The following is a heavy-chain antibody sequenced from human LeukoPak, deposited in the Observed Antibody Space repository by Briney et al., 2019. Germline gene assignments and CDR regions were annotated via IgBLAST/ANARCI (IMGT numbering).Heavy chain of an antibody. Sequence: PSETLSLPCTVSGGSISSYYWSWIRQPAGKGLEWIGRIYTSGSTNYNPSLKSRVTMSVDTSKNQFSLKLSSVTAADTAVYYCARDLISSSSLINFDPWGQGTLVTVSS. CDR2: IYTSGST. CDR3: ARDLISSSSLINFDP. CDR1: GGSISSYY. D-gene: IGHD6-6*01. V-gene: IGHV4-4*07. J-gene: IGHJ5*02.